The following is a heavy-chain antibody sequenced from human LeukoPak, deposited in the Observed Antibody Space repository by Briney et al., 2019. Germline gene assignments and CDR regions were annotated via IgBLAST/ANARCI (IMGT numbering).Heavy chain of an antibody. D-gene: IGHD2-15*01. J-gene: IGHJ6*03. Sequence: PSETLSLTCTVSGYSISSGYYWGWIRQPPGKGLEWIGSIYHSGSTYYNPSLKSRVTISVDTSKNQFSLKLRFVTPADTAVYYCARTTEGYCSGGSCYYYYYYMDVWGKGTTVTVSS. CDR3: ARTTEGYCSGGSCYYYYYYMDV. V-gene: IGHV4-38-2*02. CDR1: GYSISSGYY. CDR2: IYHSGST.